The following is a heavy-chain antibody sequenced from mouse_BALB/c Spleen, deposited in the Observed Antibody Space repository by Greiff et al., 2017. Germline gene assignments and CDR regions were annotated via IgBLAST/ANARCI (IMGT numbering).Heavy chain of an antibody. J-gene: IGHJ2*01. D-gene: IGHD1-1*01. Sequence: VQLQQSGAELVRPGTSVKVSCKASGYAFTNYLIEWVKQRPGQGLEWIGVINPGSGGTNYNEKFKGKATLTADKSSSTAYMQLSSLTSDDSAVYFCARDTTVWYFDYWGQGTTLTVSS. CDR2: INPGSGGT. V-gene: IGHV1-54*01. CDR1: GYAFTNYL. CDR3: ARDTTVWYFDY.